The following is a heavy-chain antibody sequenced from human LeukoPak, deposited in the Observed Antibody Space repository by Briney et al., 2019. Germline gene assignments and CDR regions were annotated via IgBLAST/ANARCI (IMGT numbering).Heavy chain of an antibody. Sequence: PGGSLRLSCAASGFSFSNYNMNWVRQAPGKGLEWVSFISSSSTTIFYADSVKGRFTISRDSAKNSLYLQMNSLRAEDTAVYYCARDRLIGGRFGELSNWGQGSLVTVSS. D-gene: IGHD3-10*01. CDR3: ARDRLIGGRFGELSN. V-gene: IGHV3-48*04. J-gene: IGHJ4*02. CDR2: ISSSSTTI. CDR1: GFSFSNYN.